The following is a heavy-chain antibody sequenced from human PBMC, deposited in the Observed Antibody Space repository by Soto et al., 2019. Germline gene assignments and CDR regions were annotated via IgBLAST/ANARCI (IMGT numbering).Heavy chain of an antibody. CDR3: ARTGGHYDFWSGYGYYYYYGMDV. Sequence: TLSLTCTVSGGSISSSSYYWGWIRQPPGKGLEWIGSIYYSGSTYYNPSLKSRVTISVDTSKNQFSLKLSSVTAADTAVYYCARTGGHYDFWSGYGYYYYYGMDVWGQGTTVTVSS. D-gene: IGHD3-3*01. CDR1: GGSISSSSYY. CDR2: IYYSGST. J-gene: IGHJ6*02. V-gene: IGHV4-39*01.